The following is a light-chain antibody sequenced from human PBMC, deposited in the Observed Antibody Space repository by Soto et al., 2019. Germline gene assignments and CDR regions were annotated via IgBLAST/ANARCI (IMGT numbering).Light chain of an antibody. J-gene: IGKJ1*01. Sequence: DITMTQAPSTLSASVGDRVTITCRASQSISSWLAWYQQKPGKAPKLLIYKASSLESGVPSRFSGSGFGTVFTLTISRLQPDDFAAYCCQHYSSYSWTFGQGTKVEIK. CDR3: QHYSSYSWT. CDR1: QSISSW. CDR2: KAS. V-gene: IGKV1-5*03.